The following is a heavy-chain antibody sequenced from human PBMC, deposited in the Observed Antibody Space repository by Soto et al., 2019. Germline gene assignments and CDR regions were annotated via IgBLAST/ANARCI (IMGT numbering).Heavy chain of an antibody. D-gene: IGHD1-1*01. Sequence: EVQLVESGGGSVQSGGSLRLSCAASEFTFSTYWLHWVRQAPGKGLVWVSQINSDGSDTRYADSVKGRFTISRDNAENTLYLQMNSLRAEDTAVYHCARETYRRFYFDYWGQGTVVTVSS. CDR2: INSDGSDT. CDR1: EFTFSTYW. J-gene: IGHJ4*02. CDR3: ARETYRRFYFDY. V-gene: IGHV3-74*01.